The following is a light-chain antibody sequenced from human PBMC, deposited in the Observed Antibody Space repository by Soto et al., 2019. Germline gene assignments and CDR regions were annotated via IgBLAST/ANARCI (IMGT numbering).Light chain of an antibody. CDR2: GAS. CDR1: QSVSGSY. CDR3: HQYDSSPLT. V-gene: IGKV3-20*01. Sequence: EIVLTQSPGTLSLSPGERATLSCRASQSVSGSYLAWYQQKPGQAPRLLIYGASSRATGIPDRFSGSGSGTDFTLTISRLGPEDFAVYYCHQYDSSPLTFGGGTKVEIK. J-gene: IGKJ4*01.